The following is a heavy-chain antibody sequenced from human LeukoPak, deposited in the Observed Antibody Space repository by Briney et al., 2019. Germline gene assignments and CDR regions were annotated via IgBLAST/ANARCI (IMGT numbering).Heavy chain of an antibody. CDR1: GGSISSYY. CDR3: ARDFFPRQDYGDYLSSYDY. V-gene: IGHV4-59*01. D-gene: IGHD4-17*01. CDR2: IYYSGST. Sequence: SETLSLTCTVSGGSISSYYWSWIRQPPGKGLEWIGYIYYSGSTNYNPSLKSRVTTSVDTSKNQFSLKLSSVTAADTAVYYCARDFFPRQDYGDYLSSYDYWGQGTLVTVSS. J-gene: IGHJ4*02.